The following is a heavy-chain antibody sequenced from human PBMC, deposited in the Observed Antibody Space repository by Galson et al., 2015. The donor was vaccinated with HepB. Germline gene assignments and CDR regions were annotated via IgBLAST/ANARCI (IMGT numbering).Heavy chain of an antibody. V-gene: IGHV5-10-1*01. CDR1: GYSFTSYW. J-gene: IGHJ2*01. CDR3: AAKRGGSVRYSYGNWYFDL. D-gene: IGHD5-18*01. Sequence: QSGAEVKKPGESLRISCKGSGYSFTSYWISWVRQMPGKGLEWMGRIDPSDSYTNYSPSFQGHVTISADKPISTAYLQWSSLKASDTAMYYCAAKRGGSVRYSYGNWYFDLWGRGTLVTVSS. CDR2: IDPSDSYT.